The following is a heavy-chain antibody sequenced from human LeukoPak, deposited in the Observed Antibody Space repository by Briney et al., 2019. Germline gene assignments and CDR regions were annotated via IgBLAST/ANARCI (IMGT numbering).Heavy chain of an antibody. Sequence: PGESLKISCKGSGYSINNYWIGWVRQMPGKGLEWMGIIYPADSDIRCSPSFQGQVTISADKSISTAYLQWSSLKASDTAMYYCARQEYCSGGSCYTWFDPWGQGTLVTVSS. CDR3: ARQEYCSGGSCYTWFDP. V-gene: IGHV5-51*01. D-gene: IGHD2-15*01. J-gene: IGHJ5*02. CDR1: GYSINNYW. CDR2: IYPADSDI.